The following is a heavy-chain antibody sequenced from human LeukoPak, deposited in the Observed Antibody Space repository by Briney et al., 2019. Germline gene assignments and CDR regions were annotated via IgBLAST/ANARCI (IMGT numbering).Heavy chain of an antibody. J-gene: IGHJ4*02. CDR1: GYTFTSYA. V-gene: IGHV1-3*01. Sequence: ASVKVSCKASGYTFTSYAMHWVRQAPGQRLEWMGWINAGNGNTKYSQKFQGRVTITRDTSASTAYMELSSLRSKDTAVYYCARVLNGGITGHVLVGGYFDYWGQGTLVTVSS. CDR3: ARVLNGGITGHVLVGGYFDY. D-gene: IGHD1-20*01. CDR2: INAGNGNT.